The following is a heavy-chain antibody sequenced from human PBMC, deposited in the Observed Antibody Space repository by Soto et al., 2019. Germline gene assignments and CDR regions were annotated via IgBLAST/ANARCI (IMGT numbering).Heavy chain of an antibody. CDR1: GFTFSSYA. CDR3: AKGRAPSGWYPPYSYGMDV. J-gene: IGHJ6*02. V-gene: IGHV3-23*01. Sequence: EVQLLESGGGLVQPGGSLRLSCAASGFTFSSYAMSWVRQAPGKGLEWVSAISGSGGSTLYADSVKGRITISRDNSKNTLYLQMNSLRAEDTAVYYCAKGRAPSGWYPPYSYGMDVWGLGTTVTVSS. CDR2: ISGSGGST. D-gene: IGHD6-19*01.